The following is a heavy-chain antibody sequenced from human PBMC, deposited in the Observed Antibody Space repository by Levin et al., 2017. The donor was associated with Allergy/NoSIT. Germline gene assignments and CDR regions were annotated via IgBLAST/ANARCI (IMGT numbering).Heavy chain of an antibody. CDR3: AKVGFGELSSN. Sequence: SETLSLTCAVSGGSIVSSNWWTWVRQPPRKGLEWIGEIYHSGSTNYNPSLKSRVTISVDKSKNQFSLKLSSVTAADTAVYYCAKVGFGELSSNWGQGALVTVSS. CDR1: GGSIVSSNW. J-gene: IGHJ4*02. V-gene: IGHV4-4*02. D-gene: IGHD3-10*01. CDR2: IYHSGST.